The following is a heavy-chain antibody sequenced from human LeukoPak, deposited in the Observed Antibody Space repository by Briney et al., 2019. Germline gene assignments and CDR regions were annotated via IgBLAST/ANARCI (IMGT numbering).Heavy chain of an antibody. V-gene: IGHV4-38-2*02. CDR2: IYHSGST. J-gene: IGHJ4*02. CDR3: ARHFRGTTVVTPGYFDY. D-gene: IGHD4-23*01. CDR1: GYSISSGYY. Sequence: SETLSLTCTVSGYSISSGYYWGWIRQPPGKGLEWIGTIYHSGSTYYNPSLKSRVTISVDTSKNQFSLKLSSVTAADTAVHYCARHFRGTTVVTPGYFDYWGQGTLVTVSS.